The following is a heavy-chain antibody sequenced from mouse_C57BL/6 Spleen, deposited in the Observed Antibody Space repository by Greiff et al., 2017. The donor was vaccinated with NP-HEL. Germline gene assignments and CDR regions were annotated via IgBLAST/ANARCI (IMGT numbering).Heavy chain of an antibody. J-gene: IGHJ4*01. CDR2: INPSNGGP. CDR1: GYTFTSYW. Sequence: QVQLQQPGTELVKPGASVKLSCKASGYTFTSYWMHWVKQRPGQGLEWIGNINPSNGGPTYNETFKSKATLTVAKSSSTAYMQLSSLTSEDSAVFYGARRAGNYRDYYAMDYWGQGTSVTVAS. CDR3: ARRAGNYRDYYAMDY. V-gene: IGHV1-53*01. D-gene: IGHD2-1*01.